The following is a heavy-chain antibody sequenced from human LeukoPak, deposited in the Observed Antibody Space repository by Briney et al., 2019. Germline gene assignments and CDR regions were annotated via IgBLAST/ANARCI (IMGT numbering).Heavy chain of an antibody. Sequence: ASVKVSFTASGYTFTRYYMHWVRQTPGQGLEWMGRINPNSGGTNYAQKFQGRVTMTKDTSISTGYMELSRLRSDDTAVYYCARAPLGYNWFDPWGQGTLVTVSS. D-gene: IGHD3-10*01. CDR1: GYTFTRYY. CDR2: INPNSGGT. CDR3: ARAPLGYNWFDP. J-gene: IGHJ5*02. V-gene: IGHV1-2*06.